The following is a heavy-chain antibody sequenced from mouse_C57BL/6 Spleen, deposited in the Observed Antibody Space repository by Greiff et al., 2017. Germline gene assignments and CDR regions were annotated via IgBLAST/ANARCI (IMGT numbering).Heavy chain of an antibody. CDR3: ARLLWSQRREYYAMDY. CDR1: GFNIKNTY. CDR2: IDPANGNT. V-gene: IGHV14-3*01. J-gene: IGHJ4*01. D-gene: IGHD2-1*01. Sequence: EVQLQQSVAELVRPGASVKLSCTASGFNIKNTYMHWVKQRPEQGLEWIGRIDPANGNTKYAPKFQGKATITADTSSNTAYLQLSSLTSEDTAIYYCARLLWSQRREYYAMDYWGQGTSVTVSS.